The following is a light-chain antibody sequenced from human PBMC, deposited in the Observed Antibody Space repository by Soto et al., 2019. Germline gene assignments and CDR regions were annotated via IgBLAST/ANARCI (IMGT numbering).Light chain of an antibody. Sequence: EIVMTQSPGTLSVSPGERVTFSCRASQSVSSNLAWYQQKPGQTPRLLIYGASTRATGIPDRFSGSGSGTEFTLTISSLQSEDFADYYCQQYQNWPLITFGQATRLETK. CDR3: QQYQNWPLIT. CDR1: QSVSSN. J-gene: IGKJ5*01. CDR2: GAS. V-gene: IGKV3-15*01.